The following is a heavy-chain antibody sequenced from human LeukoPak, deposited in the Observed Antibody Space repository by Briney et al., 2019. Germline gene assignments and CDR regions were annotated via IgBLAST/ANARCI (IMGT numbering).Heavy chain of an antibody. CDR1: GFTFSSYW. Sequence: GGSLRLSCAASGFTFSSYWMSWVRQAPGKGLEWVANIKQDGSEKYYVDSVKGRFTISRDNAKNSLYLQMNSLRAEDTAVYYCARDRATMIVVVPQDDAFDIWGQGTMVTVSS. D-gene: IGHD3-22*01. J-gene: IGHJ3*02. CDR3: ARDRATMIVVVPQDDAFDI. CDR2: IKQDGSEK. V-gene: IGHV3-7*01.